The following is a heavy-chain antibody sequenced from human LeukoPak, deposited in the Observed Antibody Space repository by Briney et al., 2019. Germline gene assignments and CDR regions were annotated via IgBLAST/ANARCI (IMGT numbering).Heavy chain of an antibody. Sequence: ASVKVSCKASGGTFSSYAISWVRQAPGQGLEWMGWINTNTGNPTYAQGFTGRFVFSLDTSVSTAYLQISSLKAEDTAVYYCARASQGYDILTGYYLFDYWGQGTLVTVSS. CDR2: INTNTGNP. CDR1: GGTFSSYA. V-gene: IGHV7-4-1*02. CDR3: ARASQGYDILTGYYLFDY. D-gene: IGHD3-9*01. J-gene: IGHJ4*02.